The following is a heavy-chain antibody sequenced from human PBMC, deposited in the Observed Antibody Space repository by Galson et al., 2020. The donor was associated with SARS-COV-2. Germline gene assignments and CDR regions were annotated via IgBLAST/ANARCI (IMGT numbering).Heavy chain of an antibody. J-gene: IGHJ4*02. CDR3: AREGLVGATTGPDY. CDR1: GFTFSSYG. V-gene: IGHV3-33*01. CDR2: IWYDGSNK. Sequence: PGGSLRLSCAASGFTFSSYGMHWVRQAPGKGLEWVAVIWYDGSNKYYADSVKGRFTISRDNSKNTLYLQMNSLRAEDTAVYYCAREGLVGATTGPDYWGQGTLVTVSS. D-gene: IGHD1-26*01.